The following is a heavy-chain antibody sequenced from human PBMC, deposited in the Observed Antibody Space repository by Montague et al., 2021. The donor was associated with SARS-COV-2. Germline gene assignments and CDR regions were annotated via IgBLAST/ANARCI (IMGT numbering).Heavy chain of an antibody. V-gene: IGHV4-59*01. D-gene: IGHD2-15*01. CDR3: ARAQNICFIANCVNYFDL. CDR2: IFYTGST. J-gene: IGHJ4*02. Sequence: SETLSLTCSVSGGSTSNYYWTWIRQSPGKGLQWHGYIFYTGSTKFNPYLKSRVSMSLDTSKNHFSLRLSAVTAADTARYYCARAQNICFIANCVNYFDLWGLGALVTVSS. CDR1: GGSTSNYY.